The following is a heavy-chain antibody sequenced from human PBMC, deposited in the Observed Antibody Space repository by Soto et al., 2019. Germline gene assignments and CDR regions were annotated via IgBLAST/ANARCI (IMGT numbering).Heavy chain of an antibody. CDR1: GGSISSYY. J-gene: IGHJ6*02. V-gene: IGHV4-59*01. CDR3: ARGGVTKLVIQKYYYFGLDV. Sequence: TLSLTCTVSGGSISSYYWTWVRQPPGKGLEWIGYVESSGGTSYNPSLMSRVTISVETSKNQFSLKLTSATAADTAVYYCARGGVTKLVIQKYYYFGLDVWGQGTTVTVSS. CDR2: VESSGGT. D-gene: IGHD2-21*01.